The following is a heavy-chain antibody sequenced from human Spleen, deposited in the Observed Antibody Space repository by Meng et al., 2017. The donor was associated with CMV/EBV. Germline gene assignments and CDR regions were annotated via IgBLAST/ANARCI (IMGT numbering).Heavy chain of an antibody. CDR1: GYTFTSYY. J-gene: IGHJ4*02. CDR2: IYPSGGST. Sequence: QGQVVQAGAALKKPGASVQVSCNASGYTFTSYYMHWVRQAPGQGLEWMGIIYPSGGSTSYAQKFQGRVTMTRDTSTSTVYMELSSLRSEDTAVYSCARGIAARLSGDIGYWGQGTLVTVSS. D-gene: IGHD6-6*01. V-gene: IGHV1-46*01. CDR3: ARGIAARLSGDIGY.